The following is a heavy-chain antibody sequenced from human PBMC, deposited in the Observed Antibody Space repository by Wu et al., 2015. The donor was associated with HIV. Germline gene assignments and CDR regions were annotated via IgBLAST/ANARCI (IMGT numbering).Heavy chain of an antibody. CDR3: AKTDIVGIPSGY. Sequence: QVQLVQSGAEVKKPGASVKVSCKASGYTFTSYYMHWVRQAPGQGLEWMGIINPSGGSTSYAQKFQGRFLMTRDPSSRTVYMELSSLRSEDTAVYYCAKTDIVGIPSGYWGQGTLVTVSS. CDR2: INPSGGST. J-gene: IGHJ4*02. D-gene: IGHD1-26*01. V-gene: IGHV1-46*01. CDR1: GYTFTSYY.